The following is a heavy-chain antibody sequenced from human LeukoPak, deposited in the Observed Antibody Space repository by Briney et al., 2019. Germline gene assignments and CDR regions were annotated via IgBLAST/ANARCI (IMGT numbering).Heavy chain of an antibody. CDR1: GGSISSYY. Sequence: SETLSLTCTVSGGSISSYYWGWIRQPPGKGLEWIGSIYYSGSTYYNPSLKSRVTISVDTSKNQFSLKLSSVTAADTAVYYCARGTPGSNWFDPWGQGTLVTVSS. D-gene: IGHD3-10*01. J-gene: IGHJ5*02. CDR3: ARGTPGSNWFDP. V-gene: IGHV4-39*07. CDR2: IYYSGST.